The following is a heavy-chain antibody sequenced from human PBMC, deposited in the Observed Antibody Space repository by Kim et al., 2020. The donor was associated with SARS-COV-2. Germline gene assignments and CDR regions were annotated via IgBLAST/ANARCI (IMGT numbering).Heavy chain of an antibody. V-gene: IGHV4-34*01. J-gene: IGHJ4*02. CDR2: T. CDR3: ARRGSSWLYYFDY. Sequence: THNDPSHQTQVTVSVDTSKNQFPRKLGSVTAADTAVYYCARRGSSWLYYFDYWGQGTLVTVSS. D-gene: IGHD6-13*01.